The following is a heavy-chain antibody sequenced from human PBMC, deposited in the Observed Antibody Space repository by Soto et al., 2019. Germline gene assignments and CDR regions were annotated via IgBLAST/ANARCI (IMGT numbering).Heavy chain of an antibody. D-gene: IGHD6-19*01. J-gene: IGHJ6*02. V-gene: IGHV1-8*01. CDR1: GYTFTSYD. CDR3: ARCQAWLVQRYYYGMDV. CDR2: MNPNSGNT. Sequence: QVQLVQSGAEVKKPGASVKVSCKASGYTFTSYDINWVRQATGQGLEWMGWMNPNSGNTGYAQKFQGRVTMTRNTSISTAYMELSSLRSEDTAVYYCARCQAWLVQRYYYGMDVWGQGTTVTVSS.